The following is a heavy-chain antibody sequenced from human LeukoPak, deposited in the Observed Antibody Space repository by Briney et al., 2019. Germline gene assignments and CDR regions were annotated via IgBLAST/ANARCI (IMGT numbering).Heavy chain of an antibody. V-gene: IGHV4-4*07. CDR2: IYNSGST. CDR3: AGEGNWFESLYYHMDV. J-gene: IGHJ6*03. CDR1: SGSVKSNY. Sequence: SETLSLTCTVSSGSVKSNYWSWIRRSAGKGLGWLGRIYNSGSTNHNPSLKRRVTMSSDTPKNQLYLNVTSVTEANTPVYYCAGEGNWFESLYYHMDVWRKGTPVSVPS. D-gene: IGHD1-1*01.